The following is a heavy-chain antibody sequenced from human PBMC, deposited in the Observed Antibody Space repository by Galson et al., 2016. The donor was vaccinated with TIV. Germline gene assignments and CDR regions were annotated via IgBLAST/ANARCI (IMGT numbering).Heavy chain of an antibody. V-gene: IGHV3-23*01. CDR2: ISVSGLST. Sequence: SLRLSCAASGFTFSSHAMSWVRQAPGKGLEWVASISVSGLSTYYADSVKGRFTVSRDNSQNTLYLQMNSLRAEDTAVYFCAKDWAKEVVHRQGFFDYWGQGTLVTVSS. D-gene: IGHD2-15*01. J-gene: IGHJ4*02. CDR1: GFTFSSHA. CDR3: AKDWAKEVVHRQGFFDY.